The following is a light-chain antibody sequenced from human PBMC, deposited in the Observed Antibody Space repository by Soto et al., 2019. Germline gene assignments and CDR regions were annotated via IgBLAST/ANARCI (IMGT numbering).Light chain of an antibody. CDR1: HSVSSS. V-gene: IGKV3-15*01. CDR2: GAS. Sequence: EVVITQSPATLSVSPGERATLSCRASHSVSSSLAWYQQKPGQAPRLLISGASTRAAGIPARFSGSGSGTDFTLTISSLEPEDFAVYYCQQHTNWPLTFGGGTKVDI. J-gene: IGKJ4*01. CDR3: QQHTNWPLT.